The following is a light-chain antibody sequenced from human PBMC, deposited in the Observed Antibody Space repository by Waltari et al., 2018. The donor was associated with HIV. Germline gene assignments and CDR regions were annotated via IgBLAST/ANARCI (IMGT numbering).Light chain of an antibody. CDR1: SSDVGGYNY. J-gene: IGLJ2*01. V-gene: IGLV2-14*01. CDR2: DVS. Sequence: QSALTQPASVSGSPGQSITISCPGTSSDVGGYNYVSWYQQHPGKAPKLMIYDVSNRPSGVSNRFSGSKSGNTASLTISGLQAEDEADYYCSSYTSSSTGKVFGGGTKLTVL. CDR3: SSYTSSSTGKV.